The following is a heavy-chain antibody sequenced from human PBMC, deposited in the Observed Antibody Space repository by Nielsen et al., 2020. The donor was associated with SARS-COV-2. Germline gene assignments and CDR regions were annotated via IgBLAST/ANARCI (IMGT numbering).Heavy chain of an antibody. V-gene: IGHV3-21*01. Sequence: GESLKISCAASGFTFSSYSMNWVRQAPGKGLEWVSSISSSSSYIYYADSVKGRFTISRDNAKNSLYLQMNSLRAEDTAVYYCARDWGYCSGGSCYDWFDPWGQGTLVTVSS. CDR3: ARDWGYCSGGSCYDWFDP. D-gene: IGHD2-15*01. CDR2: ISSSSSYI. J-gene: IGHJ5*02. CDR1: GFTFSSYS.